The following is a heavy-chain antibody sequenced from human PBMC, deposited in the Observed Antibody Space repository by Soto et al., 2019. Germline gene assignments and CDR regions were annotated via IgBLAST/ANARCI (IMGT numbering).Heavy chain of an antibody. CDR3: AKALGSGWYPDFDY. CDR2: ISGSGGST. V-gene: IGHV3-23*01. Sequence: GGYLRLSCAASGFTFSSYAMSWVRQAPGKGLEWVSAISGSGGSTYYADSVKGRFTTYRDNYKNTLYLQMNSLRAEDTVVYYCAKALGSGWYPDFDYGGQGTLVTVSS. CDR1: GFTFSSYA. J-gene: IGHJ4*02. D-gene: IGHD6-19*01.